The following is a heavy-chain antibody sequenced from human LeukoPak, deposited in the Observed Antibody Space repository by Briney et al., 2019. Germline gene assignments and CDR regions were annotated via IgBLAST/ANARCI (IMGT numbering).Heavy chain of an antibody. CDR3: ARDSSGSGSYYHWFDP. J-gene: IGHJ5*02. D-gene: IGHD3-10*01. Sequence: SETLSLTCTVSGGSIFSYYWSWIRQPPGKGLEWMGYIYYSGSTNYNPSLKSRVTISLDTSKNQFSLKLNSVTAADTAVYYCARDSSGSGSYYHWFDPWGQGTLVTVSS. CDR2: IYYSGST. V-gene: IGHV4-59*01. CDR1: GGSIFSYY.